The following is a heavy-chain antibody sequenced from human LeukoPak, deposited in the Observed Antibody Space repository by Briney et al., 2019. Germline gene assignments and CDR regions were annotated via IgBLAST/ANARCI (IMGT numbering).Heavy chain of an antibody. CDR3: AKGKINHDGAFDI. D-gene: IGHD1-14*01. CDR1: GFKFDAYP. J-gene: IGHJ3*02. Sequence: GGSLRLSCAASGFKFDAYPMSWVRQAPGKGLEWVSSISDSGGSTNYAESVRGRFSLSRDNFEKTLHLQMNRLRAEDTAVYYCAKGKINHDGAFDIWGQGTRVIVAS. V-gene: IGHV3-23*01. CDR2: ISDSGGST.